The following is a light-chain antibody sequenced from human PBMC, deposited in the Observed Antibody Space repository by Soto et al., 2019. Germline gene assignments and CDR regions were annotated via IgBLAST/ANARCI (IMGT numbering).Light chain of an antibody. CDR1: HSISSTF. V-gene: IGKV3-20*01. Sequence: EIVLTQSPGTLSLSPGETSTLSCRASHSISSTFVAWYQQKPGQAPRLLIYAASSRATGIPARFSGSGSGTDYTLTISRLEPEDFALYYCQQYTGSPRAFGQGTKVDIK. CDR2: AAS. CDR3: QQYTGSPRA. J-gene: IGKJ1*01.